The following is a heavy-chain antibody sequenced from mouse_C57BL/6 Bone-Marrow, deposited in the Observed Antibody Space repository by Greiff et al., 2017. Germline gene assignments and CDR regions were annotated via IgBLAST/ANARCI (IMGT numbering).Heavy chain of an antibody. D-gene: IGHD1-1*01. Sequence: QVQLQQPGAELVKPGASVKMSCKASGYTFTSYWITWVKQRPGQGLEWIGDIYPGSGSTNYNEKFKSKATLPVDTSSSTAYMQLSSLTSEASAVYYCAKSPPTVEAYWGQGTLVTVSA. J-gene: IGHJ3*01. CDR1: GYTFTSYW. V-gene: IGHV1-55*01. CDR3: AKSPPTVEAY. CDR2: IYPGSGST.